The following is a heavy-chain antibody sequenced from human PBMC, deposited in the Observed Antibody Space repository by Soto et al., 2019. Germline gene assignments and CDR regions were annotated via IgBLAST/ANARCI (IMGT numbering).Heavy chain of an antibody. V-gene: IGHV4-31*03. CDR1: GGSISSGAYY. D-gene: IGHD4-17*01. J-gene: IGHJ3*02. Sequence: QVQLQESGPGLVKPSQTLSLACPVSGGSISSGAYYWSWIRQHPGKGLEWIVYIFYSGSTYYNPSLKTRVTISVDTSENQFSLKLSSVTAADTAMYYCARGLRKDAFDIWGQGTMVTVSS. CDR3: ARGLRKDAFDI. CDR2: IFYSGST.